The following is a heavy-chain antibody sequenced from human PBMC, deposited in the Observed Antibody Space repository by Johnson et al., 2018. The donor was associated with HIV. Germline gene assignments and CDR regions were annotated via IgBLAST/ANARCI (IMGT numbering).Heavy chain of an antibody. CDR3: ARHHPASDAYDI. CDR1: GFTFSSYA. D-gene: IGHD2-2*01. Sequence: VQVLESGGDLVQPGGSLRLSCLGSGFTFSSYALYALSWVRQAPGKGLEWVSSISGSGGRTYYADSVKGRFTISRDNSENTLYLQMNSLRAEDTAVYYCARHHPASDAYDIWGQGTMGSVSS. J-gene: IGHJ3*02. V-gene: IGHV3-23*01. CDR2: ISGSGGRT.